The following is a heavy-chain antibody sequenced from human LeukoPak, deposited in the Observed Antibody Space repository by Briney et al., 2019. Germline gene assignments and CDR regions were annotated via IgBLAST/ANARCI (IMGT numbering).Heavy chain of an antibody. CDR3: AKSMREFDP. J-gene: IGHJ5*02. V-gene: IGHV3-23*01. CDR2: ISGSGIRR. D-gene: IGHD2-8*01. CDR1: GFTFSSYG. Sequence: GGTLRLSCAASGFTFSSYGMTWVRQAPGKGLEWVSDISGSGIRRDYEDSVKGRFTISRDNSKNTLYLQMNSLRAEDTAVYYCAKSMREFDPWGQGTLVTVSS.